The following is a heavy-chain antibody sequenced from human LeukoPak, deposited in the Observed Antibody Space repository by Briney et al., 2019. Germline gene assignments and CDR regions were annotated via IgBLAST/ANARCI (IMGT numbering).Heavy chain of an antibody. J-gene: IGHJ1*01. CDR2: IWYDGSNK. CDR3: ARDSRNDFDFQH. Sequence: GGSLRLCCAASGFTFSSYGMHWVRQAPGKGLEWVAVIWYDGSNKYYAGSVKGRFTISRDNSKNTLYLQMNSLRAEDTAVYYCARDSRNDFDFQHWGQGTLVTVSS. D-gene: IGHD2-21*02. CDR1: GFTFSSYG. V-gene: IGHV3-33*01.